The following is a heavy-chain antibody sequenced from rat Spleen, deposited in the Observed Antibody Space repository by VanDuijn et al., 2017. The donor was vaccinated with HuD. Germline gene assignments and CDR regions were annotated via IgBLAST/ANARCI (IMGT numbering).Heavy chain of an antibody. D-gene: IGHD1-9*01. V-gene: IGHV5-17*01. Sequence: EVQLVESGGGLVQPGRSLKFSCAASGFTFSDYAMAWVRQAPKKDLEWVASIIYDGSRTYYRDSVKGRFTISRDNAESTLSLQMDSLRSEDTATYYCARRHYGYTDYFDYWGQGVMVTVSS. CDR2: IIYDGSRT. CDR1: GFTFSDYA. CDR3: ARRHYGYTDYFDY. J-gene: IGHJ2*01.